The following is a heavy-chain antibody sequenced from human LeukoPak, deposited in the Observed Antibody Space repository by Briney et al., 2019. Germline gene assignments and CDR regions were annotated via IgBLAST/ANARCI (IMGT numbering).Heavy chain of an antibody. CDR2: FDPEDGET. Sequence: ASVKVSCKVSGYTLTELSMHWVRQAPGKGLEWMGGFDPEDGETIYAQKFQGRVTMTEDTSTDTAYMELSSLRSEDTAVYYCATSAATDTVVVPAAPLYNWFDPWGQGTLVTVSS. V-gene: IGHV1-24*01. J-gene: IGHJ5*02. CDR1: GYTLTELS. D-gene: IGHD2-2*01. CDR3: ATSAATDTVVVPAAPLYNWFDP.